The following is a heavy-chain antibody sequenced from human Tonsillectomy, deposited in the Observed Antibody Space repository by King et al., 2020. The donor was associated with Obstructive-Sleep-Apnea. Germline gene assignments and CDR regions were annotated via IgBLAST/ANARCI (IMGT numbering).Heavy chain of an antibody. J-gene: IGHJ4*02. D-gene: IGHD1-26*01. CDR1: GGSISSSSYY. Sequence: QLQLQESGPGLVKPSETLSLTCTVSGGSISSSSYYWGWIRQPPGKGLEWIGSIYYSGSTYYNPSLKSRVTISVDTSKNQFSLKLSSVTAADTAVYYCARRAKRGYYFDYWGQGTLVTVSS. V-gene: IGHV4-39*01. CDR2: IYYSGST. CDR3: ARRAKRGYYFDY.